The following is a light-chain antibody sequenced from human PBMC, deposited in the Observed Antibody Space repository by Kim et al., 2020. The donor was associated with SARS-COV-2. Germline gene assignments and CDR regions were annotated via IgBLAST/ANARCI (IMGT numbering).Light chain of an antibody. CDR1: SANIVSNY. CDR3: AAWDDSLSALL. J-gene: IGLJ2*01. CDR2: RNN. V-gene: IGLV1-47*01. Sequence: GQRVTISCSGSSANIVSNYVYWYQQFPGTAPKMLIYRNNQRPSGVPDRFSGSKSGTSASLASSGLRFEDEAHYYCAAWDDSLSALLFGGGTQLTVL.